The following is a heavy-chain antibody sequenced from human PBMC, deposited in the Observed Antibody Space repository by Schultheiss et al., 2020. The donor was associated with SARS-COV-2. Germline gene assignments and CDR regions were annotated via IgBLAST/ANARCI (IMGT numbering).Heavy chain of an antibody. CDR1: GFTFSSYW. CDR2: IWYDGSNK. Sequence: GGSLRLSCAASGFTFSSYWMSWVRQAPGKGLEWVAVIWYDGSNKYYADSVKGRFTISRDNAKNSLYLQMNSLRAEDTAVYYCARVPIAARPYYYYGMDVWGQGTTVTVSS. V-gene: IGHV3-33*08. D-gene: IGHD6-6*01. J-gene: IGHJ6*02. CDR3: ARVPIAARPYYYYGMDV.